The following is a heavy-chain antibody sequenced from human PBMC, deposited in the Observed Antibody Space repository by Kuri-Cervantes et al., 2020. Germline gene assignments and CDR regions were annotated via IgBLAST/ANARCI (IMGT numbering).Heavy chain of an antibody. CDR1: VGTFSSYA. Sequence: SVKVSCKASVGTFSSYAISWVRQAPGQGLEWMGGIIPILGTANYAQKFQGRVTITADESTSTAYMELRSLRSDDTAVYYCARVGLGSGYYYGTDIANYYYYYGMDVWGQGTTVTVSS. D-gene: IGHD3-22*01. J-gene: IGHJ6*02. CDR2: IIPILGTA. CDR3: ARVGLGSGYYYGTDIANYYYYYGMDV. V-gene: IGHV1-69*13.